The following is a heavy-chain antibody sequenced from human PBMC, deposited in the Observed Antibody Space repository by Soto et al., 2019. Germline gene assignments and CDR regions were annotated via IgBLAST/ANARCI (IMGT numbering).Heavy chain of an antibody. J-gene: IGHJ6*03. CDR1: GFTFSSYA. Sequence: GGSLRLSCAASGFTFSSYAMSWVRQAPGKGLEWVSGISGSGASTYYADSVKGRFTISRDNSKNTLYLQMNSLRAEDTAVYYCAKGAGNPLDDYYYYYMDVWGKGTTVTVSS. CDR2: ISGSGAST. V-gene: IGHV3-23*01. D-gene: IGHD3-10*01. CDR3: AKGAGNPLDDYYYYYMDV.